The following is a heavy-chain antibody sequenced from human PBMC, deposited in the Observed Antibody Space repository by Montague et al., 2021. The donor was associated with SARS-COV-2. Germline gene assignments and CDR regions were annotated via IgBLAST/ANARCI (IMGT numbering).Heavy chain of an antibody. CDR2: IYYSGST. Sequence: IYYSGSTHYNPSLKSRVTMSVDPSKNQFSLKLSSVTAADTAVYYCATESVVPASLYYYGMDVWGKCTT. CDR3: ATESVVPASLYYYGMDV. J-gene: IGHJ6*04. V-gene: IGHV4-31*02. D-gene: IGHD2-2*01.